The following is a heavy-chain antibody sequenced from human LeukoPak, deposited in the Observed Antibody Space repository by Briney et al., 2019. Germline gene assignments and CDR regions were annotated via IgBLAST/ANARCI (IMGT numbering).Heavy chain of an antibody. V-gene: IGHV3-23*01. J-gene: IGHJ4*02. CDR1: GFTFNNYV. CDR3: AKASREYSSTWYY. D-gene: IGHD6-13*01. Sequence: GGSLRLSCAASGFTFNNYVMSWVRPAPGKGLEWVSSVSGTGDSTYYADSVKGRFTISRDNFKNRLYLQMNSLRDDDTAVYYCAKASREYSSTWYYWGQGTLVTVSS. CDR2: VSGTGDST.